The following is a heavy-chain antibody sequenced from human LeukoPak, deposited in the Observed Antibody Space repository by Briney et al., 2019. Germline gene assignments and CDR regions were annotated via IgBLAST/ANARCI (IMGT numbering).Heavy chain of an antibody. CDR3: AIGSWIPFDY. V-gene: IGHV3-33*08. CDR1: GFTFSSCG. J-gene: IGHJ4*02. Sequence: GRSLRLSCVASGFTFSSCGMHWVRQAPGKGLEWVAFIRYDGSNKYYADSAKGRFAISRDNSKNTLYLQMNSLRAEDTAVYYCAIGSWIPFDYWGQGTLVTVSS. CDR2: IRYDGSNK. D-gene: IGHD5-12*01.